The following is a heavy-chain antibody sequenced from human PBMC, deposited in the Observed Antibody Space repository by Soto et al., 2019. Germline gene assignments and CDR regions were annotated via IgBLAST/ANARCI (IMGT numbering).Heavy chain of an antibody. J-gene: IGHJ6*02. Sequence: GXSLRLSCAASGFTFSSYALSWFRQAPVKGLEWVSAISGSGGSTYYADSVKGRFTISRDNSKNTLYLQMNSLRAEDTAVYYCAKKNGDYYYYYGMDVWGQGTTVTVSS. CDR3: AKKNGDYYYYYGMDV. CDR2: ISGSGGST. CDR1: GFTFSSYA. D-gene: IGHD4-17*01. V-gene: IGHV3-23*01.